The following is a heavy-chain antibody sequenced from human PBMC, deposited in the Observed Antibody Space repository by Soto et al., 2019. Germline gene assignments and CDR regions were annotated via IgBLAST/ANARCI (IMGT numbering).Heavy chain of an antibody. D-gene: IGHD6-13*01. CDR3: ARRETGSSWYHFDY. CDR1: GFTFSSYW. Sequence: EVQLVESGGGLVQPGGSLRLSCAASGFTFSSYWMHWVRQAPGKGLVWVSRINSDGSSTSYADSVKGRFTISRDNAKNTLYLQMNSLSAEDTSVPYCARRETGSSWYHFDYWGQGTLVTVSS. J-gene: IGHJ4*02. V-gene: IGHV3-74*01. CDR2: INSDGSST.